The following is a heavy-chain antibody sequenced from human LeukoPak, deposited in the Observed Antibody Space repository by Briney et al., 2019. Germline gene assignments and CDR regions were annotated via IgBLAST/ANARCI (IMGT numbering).Heavy chain of an antibody. V-gene: IGHV1-69*13. CDR2: IIPIFGTA. J-gene: IGHJ4*02. CDR1: GGTFSSYA. D-gene: IGHD5-24*01. CDR3: AREMSDGYNSEGGYYFDY. Sequence: GASVKVSCKASGGTFSSYAISWVRQAPGQGLEWMGGIIPIFGTANYAQKFQGRVTITADESTSTAYMELSSLRSEDTAVYYCAREMSDGYNSEGGYYFDYWGQGTLVTVSS.